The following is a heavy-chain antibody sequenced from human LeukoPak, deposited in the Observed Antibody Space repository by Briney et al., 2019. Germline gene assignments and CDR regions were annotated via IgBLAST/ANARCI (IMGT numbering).Heavy chain of an antibody. Sequence: GASVKVSCKASGGTFSSYAISWVRQAPGQGLEWMGRIIPILGIANYAQKFQGRVTITADKSTSTAYMELSSLRSEDTAVYYCARDSGYTLSTFDYWGQGTLVTVSS. CDR1: GGTFSSYA. J-gene: IGHJ4*02. V-gene: IGHV1-69*04. CDR3: ARDSGYTLSTFDY. D-gene: IGHD3-22*01. CDR2: IIPILGIA.